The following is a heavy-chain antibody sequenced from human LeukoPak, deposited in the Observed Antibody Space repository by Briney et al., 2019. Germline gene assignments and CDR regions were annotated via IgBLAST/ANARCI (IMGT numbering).Heavy chain of an antibody. CDR1: GGSISSGGYS. CDR3: AREWDLDHYMDV. V-gene: IGHV4-30-2*01. CDR2: IYHSGST. J-gene: IGHJ6*03. D-gene: IGHD1-26*01. Sequence: PSETLSLTCAVSGGSISSGGYSWSWIRQPPGKGLEWIGYIYHSGSTYYNPSLKSRVTISVDTSKNQFSLKLSSVTAADTAVYYCAREWDLDHYMDVWGKGTTVTVSS.